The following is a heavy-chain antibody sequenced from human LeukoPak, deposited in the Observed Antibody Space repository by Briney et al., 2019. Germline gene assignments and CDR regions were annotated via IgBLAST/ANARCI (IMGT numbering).Heavy chain of an antibody. D-gene: IGHD3-9*01. Sequence: SETLSLTCAVYGGSFSGYYWSWIRQPPGKGLEWIGEINHGGSTNYNPSLKSRVTISVDTSKNQFSLKLSSVAAADTAVYYCARGERLRYFDWSPGNPDYYYYGMDVWGQGTTVTVSS. V-gene: IGHV4-34*01. CDR2: INHGGST. J-gene: IGHJ6*02. CDR3: ARGERLRYFDWSPGNPDYYYYGMDV. CDR1: GGSFSGYY.